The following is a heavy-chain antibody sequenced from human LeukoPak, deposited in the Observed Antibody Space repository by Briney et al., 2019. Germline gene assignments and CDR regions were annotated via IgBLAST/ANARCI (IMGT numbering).Heavy chain of an antibody. J-gene: IGHJ4*02. Sequence: PSETLSLTCTVSGGSISSYYWSWIRQPPGKGLEWIGYIYYSGSTNYNPSLKSRVTISVDTSKNQFSLKLSSVTAADTAVYYCASWGVRGVIPIFDYWGQGTLVTVSS. CDR3: ASWGVRGVIPIFDY. CDR1: GGSISSYY. V-gene: IGHV4-59*01. CDR2: IYYSGST. D-gene: IGHD3-10*01.